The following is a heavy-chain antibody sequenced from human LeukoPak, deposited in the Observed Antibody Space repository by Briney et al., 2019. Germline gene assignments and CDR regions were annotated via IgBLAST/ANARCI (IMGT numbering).Heavy chain of an antibody. CDR3: ARELGRFDY. J-gene: IGHJ4*01. CDR1: GFTFSNYS. D-gene: IGHD3-3*02. CDR2: ISSSSSTI. V-gene: IGHV3-48*04. Sequence: GGSLRLSCAASGFTFSNYSMNWVRQAPGKGLEWVSYISSSSSTIYYADSVKGRFTISRDNAKNSLYLQMNTLRAEDTAVYYCARELGRFDYWGQEPWSPSPQ.